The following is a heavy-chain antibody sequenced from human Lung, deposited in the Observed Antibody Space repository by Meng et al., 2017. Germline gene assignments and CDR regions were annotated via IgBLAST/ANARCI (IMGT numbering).Heavy chain of an antibody. CDR3: ARGPTTMAHDFDY. CDR2: INHSGST. J-gene: IGHJ4*02. Sequence: QVQLQQWGVGMLKPSETLSLSCVVSGGSVSDYYWSWIRQPPGKGLEWIGEINHSGSTNYNPSLESRATISVDTSQNNLSLKLSSVTAADSAVYYCARGPTTMAHDFDYWGQGTLVTVSS. CDR1: GGSVSDYY. V-gene: IGHV4-34*01. D-gene: IGHD4-11*01.